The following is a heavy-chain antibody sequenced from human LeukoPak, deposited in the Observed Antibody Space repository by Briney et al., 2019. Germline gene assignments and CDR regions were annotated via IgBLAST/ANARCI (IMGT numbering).Heavy chain of an antibody. CDR2: TNPSGGST. V-gene: IGHV1-46*01. CDR1: GYTFTRHY. CDR3: ARERGVAVAGEGVDP. D-gene: IGHD6-19*01. Sequence: GASVKVSCKASGYTFTRHYIQWVRQAPGQGLEWMGITNPSGGSTSYAQKFQGRVTLTRDTSTSTVYMELSSLRSEDTAVYYCARERGVAVAGEGVDPWDQGTLVTVSS. J-gene: IGHJ5*02.